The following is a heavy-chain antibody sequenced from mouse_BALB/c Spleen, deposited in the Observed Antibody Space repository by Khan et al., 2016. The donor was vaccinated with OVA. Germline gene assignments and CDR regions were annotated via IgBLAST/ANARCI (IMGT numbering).Heavy chain of an antibody. Sequence: QVRLQQSGAELVKPGASVKLSCKASGYTFTSYDINWVRQRPEQGLERIGWIFPGDGSTKYNEKLKGKATLTTDKSSSPAYMQLSRLTSGDSAVYCCARGGDGGFAYWGQGTLVTVSA. V-gene: IGHV1-85*01. CDR2: IFPGDGST. D-gene: IGHD3-3*01. CDR1: GYTFTSYD. J-gene: IGHJ3*01. CDR3: ARGGDGGFAY.